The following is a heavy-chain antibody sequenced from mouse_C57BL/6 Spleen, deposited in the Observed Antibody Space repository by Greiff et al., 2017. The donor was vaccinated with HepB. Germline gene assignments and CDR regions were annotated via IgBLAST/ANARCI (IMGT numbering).Heavy chain of an antibody. D-gene: IGHD1-1*01. CDR1: GYTFTSYW. V-gene: IGHV1-72*01. CDR3: ARSPYYYGSSYWYFDV. Sequence: QVQLQQPGAELVKPGASVKLSCKASGYTFTSYWMPWVKQRPGRGLEWIGRIDPTSGGTKYNEKFKSKATLTVDKPSSTAYMQLSSLTSEDSAVYYCARSPYYYGSSYWYFDVWGTGTTVTVSS. J-gene: IGHJ1*03. CDR2: IDPTSGGT.